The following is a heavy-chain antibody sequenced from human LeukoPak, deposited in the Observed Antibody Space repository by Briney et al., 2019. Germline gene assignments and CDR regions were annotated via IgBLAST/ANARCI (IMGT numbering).Heavy chain of an antibody. CDR2: ISTRDTFI. D-gene: IGHD3-10*01. J-gene: IGHJ4*02. CDR1: GFTFSTYS. CDR3: AKTYYYSSGNF. V-gene: IGHV3-21*01. Sequence: PGGSLRLSCEASGFTFSTYSMAWVRQTPGEGLEWLSSISTRDTFINYADSVKGRFTISRDNSKSSLYLQMNSLRAEDTAIYYCAKTYYYSSGNFWGQGTLVTVSS.